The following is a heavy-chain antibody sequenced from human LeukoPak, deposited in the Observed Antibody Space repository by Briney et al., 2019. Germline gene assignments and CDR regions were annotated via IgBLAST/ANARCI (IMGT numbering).Heavy chain of an antibody. Sequence: GASVKVSCKASGYTFTGYYMHWVRQAPGQGLEWMGWINPNSGGTSYAQKFQGRVTMTRDTSISTAYMELSRLRSDDAAVYYCARVYGDVLRFLEWLEVDYWGQGTLVTVSS. CDR1: GYTFTGYY. J-gene: IGHJ4*02. CDR2: INPNSGGT. V-gene: IGHV1-2*02. D-gene: IGHD3-3*01. CDR3: ARVYGDVLRFLEWLEVDY.